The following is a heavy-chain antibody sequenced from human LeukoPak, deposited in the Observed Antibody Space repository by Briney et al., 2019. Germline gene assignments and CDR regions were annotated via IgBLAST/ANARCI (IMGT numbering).Heavy chain of an antibody. CDR2: ISAYNGNT. CDR3: ARVYGSGSYFGY. V-gene: IGHV1-18*01. Sequence: ASVKVSCKASGYTFTSYDINWVRQAPGQGLEWMGWISAYNGNTNYAQKLQGRVTMTTDTSTSTAYMELRSLRSDDTAVYYCARVYGSGSYFGYWGQGTLVTVSS. J-gene: IGHJ4*02. CDR1: GYTFTSYD. D-gene: IGHD3-10*01.